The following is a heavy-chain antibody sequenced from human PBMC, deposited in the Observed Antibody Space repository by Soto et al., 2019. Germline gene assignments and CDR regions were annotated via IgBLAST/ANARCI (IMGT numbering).Heavy chain of an antibody. CDR2: IWYDGSNK. D-gene: IGHD6-19*01. CDR3: AREVSSGGYFDY. V-gene: IGHV3-33*01. Sequence: GGSLRLSCAASGFTFSSYGMHWVRQAPGKGLEWVAVIWYDGSNKYYADSVKGRFTISRDNTKNTLYLQMNSLRAEDTAVYYCAREVSSGGYFDYWGQGTLVTVSS. CDR1: GFTFSSYG. J-gene: IGHJ4*02.